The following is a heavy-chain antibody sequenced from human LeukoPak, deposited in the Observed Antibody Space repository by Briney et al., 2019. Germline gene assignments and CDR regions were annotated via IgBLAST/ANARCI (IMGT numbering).Heavy chain of an antibody. D-gene: IGHD3-10*01. CDR3: AKDRLGSDAFDI. CDR1: GFTFSSYA. Sequence: GGSLRLSCAASGFTFSSYAMSCVRQAPGKGLEWVSAISGSGGSTYYADSVKGRFTISRDNSKNTLYLQMNSLRAEDTAVYYCAKDRLGSDAFDIWGQGTMVTVSS. CDR2: ISGSGGST. J-gene: IGHJ3*02. V-gene: IGHV3-23*01.